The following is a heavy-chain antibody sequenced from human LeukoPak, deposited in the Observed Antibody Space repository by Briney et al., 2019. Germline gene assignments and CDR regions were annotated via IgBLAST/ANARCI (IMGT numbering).Heavy chain of an antibody. Sequence: GGSLRLSCVASGLTFSDYSINWVRRAPGKGLEWVSSINPTSTSIYYADAVRGRFTISRDNAKNSLYLQMNSLRAEDTAVYYCSRVPRYYYYMDVWGKGTTVTVSS. CDR1: GLTFSDYS. J-gene: IGHJ6*03. V-gene: IGHV3-21*01. CDR3: SRVPRYYYYMDV. CDR2: INPTSTSI.